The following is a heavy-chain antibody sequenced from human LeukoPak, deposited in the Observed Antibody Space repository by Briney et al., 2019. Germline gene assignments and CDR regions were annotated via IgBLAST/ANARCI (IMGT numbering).Heavy chain of an antibody. CDR2: ISWNSGSI. CDR1: GFTFDDYA. CDR3: TKAQCSGGSCLYFDY. J-gene: IGHJ4*02. D-gene: IGHD2-15*01. V-gene: IGHV3-9*03. Sequence: GRSLRLSCAASGFTFDDYAMHWVRQAPGKGLEWVSGISWNSGSIGYADSVKGRFTISRDNAKNSLYLQMNSLRAEDMALYYCTKAQCSGGSCLYFDYWGQGTLVTVSS.